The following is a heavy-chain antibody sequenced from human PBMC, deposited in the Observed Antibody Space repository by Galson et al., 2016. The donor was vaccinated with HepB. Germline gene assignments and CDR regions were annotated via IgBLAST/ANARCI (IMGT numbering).Heavy chain of an antibody. D-gene: IGHD4-17*01. CDR3: ARAYGDYEGYYFDF. Sequence: TLSLTCTVSGTSIRSDAYYWSWIRQPPGKGLEWIGDISYSGSTYYNPSLKSRVTISVDTSKNQFSLNLISVTAADTAVFYCARAYGDYEGYYFDFWGQGTLVAVSS. CDR1: GTSIRSDAYY. CDR2: ISYSGST. J-gene: IGHJ4*02. V-gene: IGHV4-30-4*01.